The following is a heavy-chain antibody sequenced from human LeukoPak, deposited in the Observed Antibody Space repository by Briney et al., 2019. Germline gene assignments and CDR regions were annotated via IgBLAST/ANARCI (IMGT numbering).Heavy chain of an antibody. CDR3: ASPYYYDSSGKFDY. CDR2: VIPILGIA. CDR1: GGTFSSYA. Sequence: ASVKVSCKASGGTFSSYAISWVRQAPGQGLEWMGRVIPILGIANYAQKFQGRVTITADKSTSTAYMELSSLRSEDTAVYYCASPYYYDSSGKFDYWGQGTLVTVSS. D-gene: IGHD3-22*01. J-gene: IGHJ4*02. V-gene: IGHV1-69*04.